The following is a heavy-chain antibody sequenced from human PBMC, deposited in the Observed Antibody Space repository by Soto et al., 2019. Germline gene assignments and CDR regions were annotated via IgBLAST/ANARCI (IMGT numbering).Heavy chain of an antibody. CDR3: AREKADYYYYYGMDV. V-gene: IGHV4-31*03. CDR2: IYYSGST. CDR1: GGSISSGGYY. J-gene: IGHJ6*02. Sequence: TSETLSLTCTVSGGSISSGGYYWSWIRQHPGKGLEWIGYIYYSGSTYYNPSLKSRVTISVDTSKNQFSLKLSSVTAADTAVYYCAREKADYYYYYGMDVWGQGTTVTVSS.